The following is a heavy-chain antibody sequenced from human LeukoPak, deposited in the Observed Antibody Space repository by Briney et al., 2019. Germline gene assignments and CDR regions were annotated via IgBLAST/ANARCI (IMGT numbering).Heavy chain of an antibody. D-gene: IGHD3/OR15-3a*01. CDR2: IYYSGST. CDR1: GGSISSGGYY. CDR3: ARGLDWNDNWFDP. J-gene: IGHJ5*02. Sequence: SETLSLTCTVSGGSISSGGYYWSWIRQHPGKGLEWIGYIYYSGSTYYNPSLKSRVTISVDTSKNQFSLKLSSVTAADTAVYYCARGLDWNDNWFDPWGQGTLVTVSS. V-gene: IGHV4-31*03.